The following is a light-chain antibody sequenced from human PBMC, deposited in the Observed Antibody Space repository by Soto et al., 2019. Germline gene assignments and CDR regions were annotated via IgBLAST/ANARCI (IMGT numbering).Light chain of an antibody. Sequence: QSVLTQPASVSGSPGQSITISCTGTSSDVGTYNFVSWYQQHPGKAPKLMLYEVSNRPSGVSNRFSGSKSGNTASLTISGLQAEDEADYYCSSYTSSSTVVFGGGTKVTVL. CDR1: SSDVGTYNF. J-gene: IGLJ2*01. CDR3: SSYTSSSTVV. CDR2: EVS. V-gene: IGLV2-14*01.